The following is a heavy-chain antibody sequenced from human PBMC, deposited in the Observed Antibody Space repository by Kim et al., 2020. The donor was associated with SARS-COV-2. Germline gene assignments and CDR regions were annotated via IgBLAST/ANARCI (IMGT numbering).Heavy chain of an antibody. CDR3: ARDHRYQLLLGLDY. J-gene: IGHJ4*02. Sequence: ADSVKGRFTISRDNSKNTLYLQMNSLRAEDTAVYYCARDHRYQLLLGLDYWGQGTLVTVSS. D-gene: IGHD2-2*01. V-gene: IGHV3-30*07.